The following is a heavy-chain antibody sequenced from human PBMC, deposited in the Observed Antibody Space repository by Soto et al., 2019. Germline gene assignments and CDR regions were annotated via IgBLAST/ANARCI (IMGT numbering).Heavy chain of an antibody. Sequence: QITLKESGPTLVKPTQTLTLTCTFSGFSFTTDGMGVGWIRQPPGKALEWLALIYWDDDKRYSPSLKSRLTITKDASRNQVVLTLTNMDPADTATYYCAHLYWAVSGTRYYFDYWGQGTLVTVSS. D-gene: IGHD6-19*01. V-gene: IGHV2-5*02. CDR3: AHLYWAVSGTRYYFDY. J-gene: IGHJ4*02. CDR1: GFSFTTDGMG. CDR2: IYWDDDK.